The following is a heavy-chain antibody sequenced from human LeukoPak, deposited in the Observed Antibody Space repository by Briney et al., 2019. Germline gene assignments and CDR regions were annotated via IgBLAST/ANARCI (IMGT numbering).Heavy chain of an antibody. CDR1: GFTFSSYA. Sequence: GGSLRLSCAASGFTFSSYAMSWVRQAPGKGLEWVSAISGSGGSTYYADSVKGRFTISRDNSKNTLYLQMNSLRAEDTAVYYCAKDHVEMATIQSAFDIWGQGTMVTVSS. V-gene: IGHV3-23*01. CDR3: AKDHVEMATIQSAFDI. D-gene: IGHD5-24*01. J-gene: IGHJ3*02. CDR2: ISGSGGST.